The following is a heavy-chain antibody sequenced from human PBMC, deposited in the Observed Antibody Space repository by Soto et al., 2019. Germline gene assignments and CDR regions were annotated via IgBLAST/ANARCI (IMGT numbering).Heavy chain of an antibody. V-gene: IGHV3-21*01. Sequence: EVQLVESGGGLVKPGGSLRLSCAASGFTFSSYSMNWVRQAPVKGLEWVSSISSSSSYIYYADSVKGRFTISRDNAKNSLYLQMNSLRAEDTAVYYCARARTKNDLTTDYWGQGTLVTVSS. CDR1: GFTFSSYS. J-gene: IGHJ4*02. D-gene: IGHD1-1*01. CDR2: ISSSSSYI. CDR3: ARARTKNDLTTDY.